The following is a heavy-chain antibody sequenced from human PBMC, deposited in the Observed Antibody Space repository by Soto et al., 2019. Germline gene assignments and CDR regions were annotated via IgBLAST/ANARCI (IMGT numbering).Heavy chain of an antibody. V-gene: IGHV1-2*04. J-gene: IGHJ6*02. Sequence: ASVKVSCKASGYTFTGYYMHWVRQAPGQGLEWMGWINPNSGGTNYAQKFQGWVTMTRDTSISTAYMELSRLRSDDTAVYYCASGESIAAAGTLVFSYGMDVWGQGTTVTVSS. CDR2: INPNSGGT. D-gene: IGHD6-13*01. CDR1: GYTFTGYY. CDR3: ASGESIAAAGTLVFSYGMDV.